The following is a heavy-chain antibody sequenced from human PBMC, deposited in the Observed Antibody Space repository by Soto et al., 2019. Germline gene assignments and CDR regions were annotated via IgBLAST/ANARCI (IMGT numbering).Heavy chain of an antibody. J-gene: IGHJ6*02. V-gene: IGHV5-10-1*01. D-gene: IGHD3-9*01. CDR3: ARRRRYFDWLLANGMDV. CDR2: IDPSDSYT. Sequence: PGESLKISCKGSGYSFTSYWISWVRQMPGKGLEWMGRIDPSDSYTNYSPSFQGHVTISADESISTAYLQWSSLKASDTAMYYCARRRRYFDWLLANGMDVWGQGTTVTVSS. CDR1: GYSFTSYW.